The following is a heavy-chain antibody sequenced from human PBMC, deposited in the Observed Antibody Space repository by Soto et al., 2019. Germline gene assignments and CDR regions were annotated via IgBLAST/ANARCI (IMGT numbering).Heavy chain of an antibody. J-gene: IGHJ6*02. CDR2: VSGRGDGT. CDR3: AKDVEEVPPYYGMEV. V-gene: IGHV3-23*01. CDR1: GFTFSEYA. Sequence: EVEILESGGALVQPGGSLRLSCSVSGFTFSEYAMNWVRQAPGKGLEWVSAVSGRGDGTFYADSVKGRFTISRDNFKNTVCMEMNRLTVDDTSVYYCAKDVEEVPPYYGMEVWGRGTTVTVAS.